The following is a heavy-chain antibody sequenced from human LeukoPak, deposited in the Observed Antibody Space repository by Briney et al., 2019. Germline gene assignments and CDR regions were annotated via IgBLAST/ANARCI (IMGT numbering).Heavy chain of an antibody. CDR1: GYSFTSYW. CDR2: IYPGDSDT. V-gene: IGHV5-51*01. D-gene: IGHD5-12*01. CDR3: ARRDLGGYDFAYFDY. Sequence: GESLKISCKGSGYSFTSYWIGWVRQMPGKGLEWMGIIYPGDSDTRYSPSFQGQVTISADKSISTAYLQWSSLKASDTAMYYCARRDLGGYDFAYFDYWGQGTLVTVSS. J-gene: IGHJ4*02.